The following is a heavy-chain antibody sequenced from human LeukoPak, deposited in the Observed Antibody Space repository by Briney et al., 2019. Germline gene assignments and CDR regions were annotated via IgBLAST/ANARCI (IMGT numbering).Heavy chain of an antibody. CDR2: IYSGGST. V-gene: IGHV3-53*01. J-gene: IGHJ5*02. D-gene: IGHD3-10*01. CDR3: ARAYGSGSYSRFDP. Sequence: GGTLRLSCAASGFTFSSYDMSWVRQAPGKGLEWVSVIYSGGSTYYADSVKGRFTISRDNSKNTLYLQMNSLRAEDTAVYYCARAYGSGSYSRFDPWGQGTLVTVSS. CDR1: GFTFSSYD.